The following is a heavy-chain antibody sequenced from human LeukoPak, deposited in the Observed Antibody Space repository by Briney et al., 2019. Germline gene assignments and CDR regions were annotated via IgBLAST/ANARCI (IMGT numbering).Heavy chain of an antibody. J-gene: IGHJ3*02. D-gene: IGHD3-22*01. V-gene: IGHV1-24*01. CDR2: FDPEDGET. Sequence: ASVKVSCKVSGYTLTGLSMHWVRQAPGKGLEWMGGFDPEDGETIYAQKFQGRVTMTEDTSTDTAYMELSSLRSEDTAVYYCATGGYYDSSGYPGAFDIWGQGTMVTVSS. CDR3: ATGGYYDSSGYPGAFDI. CDR1: GYTLTGLS.